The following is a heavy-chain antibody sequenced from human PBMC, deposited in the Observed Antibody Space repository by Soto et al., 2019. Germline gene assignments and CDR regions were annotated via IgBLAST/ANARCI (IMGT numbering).Heavy chain of an antibody. J-gene: IGHJ4*02. CDR2: ISARGGSS. CDR3: AKGSIEYSASADN. Sequence: DVQLLESGGGLVQPGGSLRLSCAASGFSFSSYAMVWVRQAPGKGLEWVSVISARGGSSYFADSVKGRFTISRDNSENVLSLEMNSLRAEDTAIYFCAKGSIEYSASADNWGQGTLLLVSS. CDR1: GFSFSSYA. V-gene: IGHV3-23*01. D-gene: IGHD4-4*01.